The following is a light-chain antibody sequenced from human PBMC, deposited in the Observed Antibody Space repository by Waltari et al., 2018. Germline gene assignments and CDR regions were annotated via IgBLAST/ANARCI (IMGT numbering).Light chain of an antibody. CDR2: GAT. Sequence: EIVLTQSPGTLSLSPGERATLSCRASQSVSSSYLNWYQQKPGQPPRLLIYGATNRATGIPERFSGSGSGTDFTLTISRLKPEDFAVYYCQQFDGSLYTFGQGTKLETK. V-gene: IGKV3-20*01. CDR1: QSVSSSY. J-gene: IGKJ2*01. CDR3: QQFDGSLYT.